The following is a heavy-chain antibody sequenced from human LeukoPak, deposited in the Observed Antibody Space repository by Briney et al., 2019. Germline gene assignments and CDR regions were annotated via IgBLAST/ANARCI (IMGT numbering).Heavy chain of an antibody. CDR2: TYYSGST. V-gene: IGHV4-39*01. D-gene: IGHD4-11*01. Sequence: PSETLSLTCTVSGGSISSSSYYWGWIRQPPGKGLEWIGSTYYSGSTYYNPSLKSRVTISVDTSKNQFSLKLSSVTAADTAVYYCAKTSIYSNYVPAFDIWGQGTMVTVSS. J-gene: IGHJ3*02. CDR1: GGSISSSSYY. CDR3: AKTSIYSNYVPAFDI.